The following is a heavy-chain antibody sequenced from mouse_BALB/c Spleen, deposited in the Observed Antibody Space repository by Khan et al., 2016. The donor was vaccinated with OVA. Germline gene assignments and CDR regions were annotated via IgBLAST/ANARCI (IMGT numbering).Heavy chain of an antibody. CDR3: ARTEIHYYGAYTMDY. Sequence: VQLQQPGAELVKPGASVKLSCTASGFNIKDTYMHWVKQRPEQGLEWIGRIDPATGNIKYDPKFQGKATITADTSSNTAFIHLSSLTSEDTAVYYCARTEIHYYGAYTMDYWGQGTSVTVSS. CDR2: IDPATGNI. J-gene: IGHJ4*01. V-gene: IGHV14-3*02. CDR1: GFNIKDTY. D-gene: IGHD1-2*01.